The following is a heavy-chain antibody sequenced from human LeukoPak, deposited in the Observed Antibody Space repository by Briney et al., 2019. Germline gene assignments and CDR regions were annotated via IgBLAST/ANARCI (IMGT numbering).Heavy chain of an antibody. CDR2: IKQDGSEK. J-gene: IGHJ4*02. CDR3: ARGKPHYYGSGTKIDY. V-gene: IGHV3-7*01. CDR1: GFTFSSYW. Sequence: GGSLRLSCAASGFTFSSYWMSWVRQAPGKGLEWVANIKQDGSEKYYVDSVKGRFTISRDNAKNSLYLQMNSLRAEDTAVYYCARGKPHYYGSGTKIDYWGQGTLVTVSS. D-gene: IGHD3-10*01.